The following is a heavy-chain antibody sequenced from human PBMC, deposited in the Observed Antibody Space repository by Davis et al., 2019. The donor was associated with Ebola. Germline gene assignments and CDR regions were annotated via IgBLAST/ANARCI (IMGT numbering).Heavy chain of an antibody. D-gene: IGHD5-12*01. J-gene: IGHJ4*02. V-gene: IGHV6-1*01. CDR1: GDSVSGNSGA. Sequence: HSQTLSLTCAISGDSVSGNSGAWNWIRQSPSRGLEWLGRTYYKSKWNNDYAVSVKSRITIDLDTSKNQLSLQLDSVTPEDTAVYYCARGWLRSGFDSWGQGTLVTVSS. CDR2: TYYKSKWNN. CDR3: ARGWLRSGFDS.